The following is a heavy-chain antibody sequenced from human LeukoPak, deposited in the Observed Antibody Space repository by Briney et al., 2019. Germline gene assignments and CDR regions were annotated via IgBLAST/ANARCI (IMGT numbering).Heavy chain of an antibody. D-gene: IGHD3/OR15-3a*01. CDR1: GFTFSNDW. CDR3: ARGLNFDS. Sequence: PGGSLRLSCAASGFTFSNDWMHWVRQAPGTGLVWVSRMNSDGRSKTYADSVKGRFTISRDNAENTLYLQMNSLRAEDTAVYYCARGLNFDSWGQGTLVTVSS. CDR2: MNSDGRSK. V-gene: IGHV3-74*03. J-gene: IGHJ4*02.